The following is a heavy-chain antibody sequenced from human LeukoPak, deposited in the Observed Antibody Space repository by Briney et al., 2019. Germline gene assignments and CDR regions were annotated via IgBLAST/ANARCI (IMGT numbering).Heavy chain of an antibody. CDR2: IKEDESAK. J-gene: IGHJ4*02. CDR1: GFIFTDHW. V-gene: IGHV3-7*01. D-gene: IGHD3-16*01. CDR3: ARAVDVADY. Sequence: PGGSLRLSCVASGFIFTDHWMSWVRQAPGKGLEWVANIKEDESAKFYADSVRGPFTISRDNAKNSLYLQMNNLRVEDTAVYYCARAVDVADYWGRGTLVTVSS.